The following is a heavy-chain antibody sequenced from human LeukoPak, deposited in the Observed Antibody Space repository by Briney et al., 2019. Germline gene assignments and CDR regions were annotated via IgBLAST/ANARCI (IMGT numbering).Heavy chain of an antibody. Sequence: SETLSLTCTVSGGSVSGFYWSWIRQPPGKGLEWIGCLYNSGTTIYNPSLQSRVTISVDKSKNQLSLKLSSVTAADTAVYYCASFGQHRTPYYYPYDRDVWGKGTRVTVSS. J-gene: IGHJ6*04. CDR3: ASFGQHRTPYYYPYDRDV. CDR2: LYNSGTT. V-gene: IGHV4-59*02. D-gene: IGHD1-14*01. CDR1: GGSVSGFY.